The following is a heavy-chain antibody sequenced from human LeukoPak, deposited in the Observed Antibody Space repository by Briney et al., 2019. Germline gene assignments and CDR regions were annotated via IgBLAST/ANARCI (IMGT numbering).Heavy chain of an antibody. CDR3: AREARSMTTVNRYFDY. CDR2: IYYSGST. V-gene: IGHV4-31*03. CDR1: GGSISSGDYY. Sequence: SETLSLTCTVSGGSISSGDYYWSWIRQHPGKGLEWIGYIYYSGSTNYNPSLKSRVTISVDTSKNQFSLKLSSVTAADTAVYYCAREARSMTTVNRYFDYWGQGTLVTVSS. D-gene: IGHD4-17*01. J-gene: IGHJ4*02.